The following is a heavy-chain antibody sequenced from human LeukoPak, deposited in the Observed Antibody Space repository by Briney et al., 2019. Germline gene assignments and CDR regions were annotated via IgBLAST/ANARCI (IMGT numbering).Heavy chain of an antibody. D-gene: IGHD1-14*01. CDR2: IYTSGST. J-gene: IGHJ6*03. CDR1: GGSISSGSYY. Sequence: PSQTLSLTCTVSGGSISSGSYYWSWIRQPAGKGLEWIGRIYTSGSTNYNPSLKSRVTISVDISKNQFSLNLSSVTAADTAVYYCASEGIRDYYYYIMDVWGKGTTVTISS. V-gene: IGHV4-61*02. CDR3: ASEGIRDYYYYIMDV.